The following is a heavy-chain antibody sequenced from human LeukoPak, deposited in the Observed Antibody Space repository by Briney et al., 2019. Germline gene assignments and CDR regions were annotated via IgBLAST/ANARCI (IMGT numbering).Heavy chain of an antibody. CDR2: IWYDGSNK. CDR1: GFTFSTYG. V-gene: IGHV3-33*01. D-gene: IGHD3-22*01. J-gene: IGHJ4*02. CDR3: ARDQSSSGSFDY. Sequence: PGGSLRLSCAASGFTFSTYGMHWLRQAPGKGLEGVAVIWYDGSNKYYADSVKGRFTISRDNSKNTLYLQMNSLRAEDTAVYYCARDQSSSGSFDYWGQGTLVTVSS.